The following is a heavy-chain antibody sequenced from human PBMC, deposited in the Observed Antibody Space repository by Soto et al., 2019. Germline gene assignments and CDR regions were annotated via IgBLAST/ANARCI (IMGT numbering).Heavy chain of an antibody. CDR3: TTGREWGLLGDFDY. CDR1: GFTFSNAW. D-gene: IGHD1-26*01. V-gene: IGHV3-15*01. J-gene: IGHJ4*02. CDR2: IKSKTDGGTT. Sequence: PGGSLRLSCAASGFTFSNAWMSWVRQAPGKGLEWVGRIKSKTDGGTTDYAAPVKGRFTISRDDSKNTLYLQMNSLKTEDTAVYYCTTGREWGLLGDFDYWGQGTLVTVSS.